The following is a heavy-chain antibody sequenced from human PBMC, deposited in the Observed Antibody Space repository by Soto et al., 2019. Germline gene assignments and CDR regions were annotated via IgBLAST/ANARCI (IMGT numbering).Heavy chain of an antibody. Sequence: ASVKVSCKASGYTFTSYDINWVRQATGQGLEWMGWMNANSGNTSYAQKFQGRVTMTRNTSMSTAYMELRSLRSDDTAVYYCARDEAPWLVLTDAFDIWGQGTMVTVSS. CDR3: ARDEAPWLVLTDAFDI. V-gene: IGHV1-8*01. CDR2: MNANSGNT. J-gene: IGHJ3*02. CDR1: GYTFTSYD. D-gene: IGHD6-19*01.